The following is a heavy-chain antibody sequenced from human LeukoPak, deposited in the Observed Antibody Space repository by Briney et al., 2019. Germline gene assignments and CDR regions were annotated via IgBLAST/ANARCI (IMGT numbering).Heavy chain of an antibody. J-gene: IGHJ5*02. CDR3: ARVRSGSSNWFDP. CDR1: GGTFSSYG. CDR2: ISAYNGNT. V-gene: IGHV1-18*01. Sequence: GSVKVSCKASGGTFSSYGISWVRQAPGQGLEWMGWISAYNGNTNYAQKLQGRVTMTTDTSTSTAYMELRSLRSDDTAVYYCARVRSGSSNWFDPWGQGTLVTVSS. D-gene: IGHD3-10*01.